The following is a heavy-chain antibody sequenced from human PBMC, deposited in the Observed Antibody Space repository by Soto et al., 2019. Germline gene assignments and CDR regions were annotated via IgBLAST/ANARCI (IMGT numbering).Heavy chain of an antibody. CDR1: GGSISSSNW. Sequence: SETLSLTCAVSGGSISSSNWWSWVRQPPGKGLEWIGEIYHSGSTNYNPSLKSRVTISVDKSKNQFSLKLSSVTAADTAVYYCARATDSRYYYGMHVWGQGTTVTVSS. CDR3: ARATDSRYYYGMHV. CDR2: IYHSGST. D-gene: IGHD2-15*01. J-gene: IGHJ6*02. V-gene: IGHV4-4*02.